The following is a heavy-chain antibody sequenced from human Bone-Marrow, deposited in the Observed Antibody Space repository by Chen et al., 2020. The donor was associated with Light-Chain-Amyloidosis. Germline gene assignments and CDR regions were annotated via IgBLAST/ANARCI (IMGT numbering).Heavy chain of an antibody. CDR1: GFSFSSYG. CDR3: AKDQGTWIQLWGGLDY. CDR2: ISYYGSNK. D-gene: IGHD5-18*01. V-gene: IGHV3-30*18. Sequence: QVQLVESGGGVVQPGRSLRLSCAASGFSFSSYGMHWVRQAPGKGLEWVAVISYYGSNKYYADSVKGRFTISRDNSKNTLYLQMNSLRAEDTAVYYCAKDQGTWIQLWGGLDYWGQGTLVTVSS. J-gene: IGHJ4*02.